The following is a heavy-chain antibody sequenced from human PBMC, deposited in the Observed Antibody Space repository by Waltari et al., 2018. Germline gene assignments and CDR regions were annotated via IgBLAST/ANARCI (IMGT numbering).Heavy chain of an antibody. D-gene: IGHD3-10*01. J-gene: IGHJ6*02. CDR1: GYTFPNYA. CDR3: WFGEMTTYGMDV. V-gene: IGHV7-4-1*02. CDR2: INTNTGNP. Sequence: QVQLVQSGSELKTPGASVKVSCKASGYTFPNYAINWVRQAPGQGLEWMGWINTNTGNPTYAQGFTGRFVFSLDTAVSTAYLRISSLKAEDTAVYYCWFGEMTTYGMDVWGQGTMVAVSS.